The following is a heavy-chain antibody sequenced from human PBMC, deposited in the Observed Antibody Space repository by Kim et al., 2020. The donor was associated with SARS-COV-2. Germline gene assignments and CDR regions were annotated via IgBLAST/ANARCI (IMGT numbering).Heavy chain of an antibody. J-gene: IGHJ4*02. CDR3: AIDRETGYFDY. CDR2: FSRTSGAA. D-gene: IGHD3-9*01. Sequence: GGSLRLSCVASEFIFTGNAMAWVRQAPGKGLEWISTFSRTSGAAYYADFVKGRFTISRDHSKNTLYLQMTSLRADDTAVYYCAIDRETGYFDYWGQGALVSVSA. CDR1: EFIFTGNA. V-gene: IGHV3-23*01.